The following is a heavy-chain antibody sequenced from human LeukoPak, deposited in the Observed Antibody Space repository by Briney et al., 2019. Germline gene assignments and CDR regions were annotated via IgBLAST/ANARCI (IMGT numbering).Heavy chain of an antibody. CDR1: GFISDYA. CDR3: ARDGVEGAFDP. V-gene: IGHV3-30*01. D-gene: IGHD3-10*01. CDR2: ISYDGTTK. Sequence: GRSLRLSCAASGFISDYAVHWVRQAPGKGLEWVAVISYDGTTKLYADSVKGRFTISRDSSKNTLYLEMNSLRTEDTAMYYCARDGVEGAFDPWGQGTLVTVSS. J-gene: IGHJ5*02.